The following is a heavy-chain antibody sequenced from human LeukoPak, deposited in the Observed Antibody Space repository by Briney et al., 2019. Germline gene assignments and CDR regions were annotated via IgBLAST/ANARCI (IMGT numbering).Heavy chain of an antibody. CDR3: SRDAHNGYEFHDWFDP. CDR1: GYTFTDYY. Sequence: ASVKVSCKASGYTFTDYYIHWVRQAPGQGLEWMGWINPNSGGTKYAQKFQGRVTMTTDTSISTAYMEMSRLTSDDTAVYYCSRDAHNGYEFHDWFDPWGQGALVTVSS. D-gene: IGHD5-12*01. CDR2: INPNSGGT. V-gene: IGHV1-2*02. J-gene: IGHJ5*02.